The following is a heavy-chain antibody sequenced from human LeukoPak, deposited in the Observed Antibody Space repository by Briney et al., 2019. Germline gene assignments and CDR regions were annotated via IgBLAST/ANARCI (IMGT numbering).Heavy chain of an antibody. J-gene: IGHJ3*02. CDR2: IKSDGST. CDR1: GFTFSSYW. CDR3: ARDRGYTFDI. Sequence: GGSLRLSCEASGFTFSSYWMHWVRQAPGKGLVWVSLIKSDGSTNYADSVKGRFTISRDNAKNTLYLQMNSLGAEDTAVYYCARDRGYTFDIWGQGTMLPVSS. V-gene: IGHV3-74*01. D-gene: IGHD1-1*01.